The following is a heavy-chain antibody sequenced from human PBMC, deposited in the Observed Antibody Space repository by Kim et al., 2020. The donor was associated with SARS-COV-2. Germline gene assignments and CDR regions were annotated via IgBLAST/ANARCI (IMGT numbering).Heavy chain of an antibody. CDR2: IHSDGSST. CDR3: ARVPAGSSVAGNYGMDV. CDR1: GFTFSTYW. J-gene: IGHJ6*01. V-gene: IGHV3-74*01. D-gene: IGHD6-19*01. Sequence: GGSLRLSCAASGFTFSTYWMHWVRQVPGKGLVWVSRIHSDGSSTSYADYVTGRLTTSRDHAKNTLYRQMNSLSAEDTGVYYCARVPAGSSVAGNYGMDVWGQGATVTVSS.